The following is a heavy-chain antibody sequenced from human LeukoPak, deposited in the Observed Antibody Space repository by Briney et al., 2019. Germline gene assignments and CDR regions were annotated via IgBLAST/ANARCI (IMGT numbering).Heavy chain of an antibody. CDR2: ISSTSSYI. CDR1: GFTFSSYN. J-gene: IGHJ4*02. CDR3: ARDGGTSHTAFDY. D-gene: IGHD3-16*01. V-gene: IGHV3-21*01. Sequence: GGSLRLSCVASGFTFSSYNMNWVRQAPGKGLEWVSFISSTSSYIYYGDSMKGRFTISRDNAKNSLYLQMNSLRAEDTAVYYCARDGGTSHTAFDYWGQGTLVTVSS.